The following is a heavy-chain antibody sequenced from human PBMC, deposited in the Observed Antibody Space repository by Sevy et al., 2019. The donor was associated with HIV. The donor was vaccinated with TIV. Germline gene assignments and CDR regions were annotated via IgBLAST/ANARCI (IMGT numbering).Heavy chain of an antibody. J-gene: IGHJ4*02. D-gene: IGHD3-10*01. V-gene: IGHV3-30*18. CDR2: ISYDGSNK. Sequence: GGCLRLSCAASGFTFSSYGMHWVRQAPGKGLEWVAVISYDGSNKYYADSVKGRFTISRDNSKNTLYLQMNSLRAEDTAVYYCAKGTNLRYGSGRYYAWYYFDYWGQGTLVTVSS. CDR3: AKGTNLRYGSGRYYAWYYFDY. CDR1: GFTFSSYG.